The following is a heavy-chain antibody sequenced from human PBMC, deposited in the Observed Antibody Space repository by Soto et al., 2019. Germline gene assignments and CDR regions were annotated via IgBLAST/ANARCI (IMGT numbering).Heavy chain of an antibody. Sequence: QLQLQESGPGLVKPSETLSLTCTVSGGSISSSSYYWGWFRQPPGKGLEWIGSGYYSGSTDYNPSLQSRVSISVDTSKNHFSLKLSSVTAADTAVYYCATPPLYTWNDVGYYDCWGQGTLVTVSS. CDR3: ATPPLYTWNDVGYYDC. D-gene: IGHD1-20*01. CDR1: GGSISSSSYY. CDR2: GYYSGST. J-gene: IGHJ4*02. V-gene: IGHV4-39*01.